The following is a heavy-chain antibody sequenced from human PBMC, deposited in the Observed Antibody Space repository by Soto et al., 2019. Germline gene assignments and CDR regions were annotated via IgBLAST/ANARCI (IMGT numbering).Heavy chain of an antibody. CDR3: ARRVYSYGLDV. D-gene: IGHD5-18*01. Sequence: GESLKISCKWSGYNFATYWIAWVRQLPGKGPEWMGIIYPGDSDTSYSPSFQGQVTISVDKSISTAYLQWNSLKASDTAVYYCARRVYSYGLDVWGQGTKVTVSS. CDR1: GYNFATYW. V-gene: IGHV5-51*01. CDR2: IYPGDSDT. J-gene: IGHJ6*02.